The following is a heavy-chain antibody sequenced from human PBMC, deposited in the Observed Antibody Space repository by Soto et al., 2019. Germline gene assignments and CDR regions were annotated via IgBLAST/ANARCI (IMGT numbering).Heavy chain of an antibody. Sequence: GGSLRLSCAASGFTFSTYGMHWVRQAPGKGLEWVAVIWSDGNNRYHTDSVKGRFTISRDNSKNTLSLQMNSLRAEDTAVYYCARDTFDSSGYHSAPPVNYFDYWGQGTLVTVSS. CDR2: IWSDGNNR. J-gene: IGHJ4*02. V-gene: IGHV3-33*01. CDR1: GFTFSTYG. D-gene: IGHD3-22*01. CDR3: ARDTFDSSGYHSAPPVNYFDY.